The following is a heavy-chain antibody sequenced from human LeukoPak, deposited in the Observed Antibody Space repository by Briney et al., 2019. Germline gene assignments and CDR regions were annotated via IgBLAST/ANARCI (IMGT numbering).Heavy chain of an antibody. CDR3: ARDRSKTTVTTGWYFDL. D-gene: IGHD4-17*01. J-gene: IGHJ2*01. Sequence: SETLSLTCTVSGGSISSSNYYWGWIRQPPGKGLEWIGSIYYSGSTYYNPSLKSRVTISVDTSKNQFSLKLSSVTAADTAVYYCARDRSKTTVTTGWYFDLWGRGTLVTVSS. V-gene: IGHV4-39*02. CDR2: IYYSGST. CDR1: GGSISSSNYY.